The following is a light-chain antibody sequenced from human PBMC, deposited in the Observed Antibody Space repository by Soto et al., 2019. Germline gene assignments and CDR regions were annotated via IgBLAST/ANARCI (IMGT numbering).Light chain of an antibody. CDR1: QSIRSDR. CDR3: QEYDGAPIT. CDR2: DAS. V-gene: IGKV3-20*01. J-gene: IGKJ5*01. Sequence: EIVLTQSPDTLSLSPGERATLSCRASQSIRSDRLAWYQQKPGQAPRLVIFDASNRASGMPERFSGSGSGTDFTLTIARLEPEDFAVYYCQEYDGAPITFGLGTRLEIK.